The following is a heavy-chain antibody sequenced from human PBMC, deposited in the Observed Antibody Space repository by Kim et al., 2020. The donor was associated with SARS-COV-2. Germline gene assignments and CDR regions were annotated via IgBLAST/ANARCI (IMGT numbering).Heavy chain of an antibody. Sequence: SVKVSCKASGGTFSSYTISWVRQAPGQGLEWMGRIIPILGIANYAQKFQGRVTITADKSTSTAYMELSSLRSEDTAVYYCARGRQGILTGYYPPFDYWGQGTLVTVSS. CDR3: ARGRQGILTGYYPPFDY. CDR2: IIPILGIA. J-gene: IGHJ4*02. D-gene: IGHD3-9*01. V-gene: IGHV1-69*02. CDR1: GGTFSSYT.